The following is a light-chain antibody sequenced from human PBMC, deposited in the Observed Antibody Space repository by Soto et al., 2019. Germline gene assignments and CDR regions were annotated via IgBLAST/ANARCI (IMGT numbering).Light chain of an antibody. Sequence: EILMTQSPATLSVSPGERVTITCRASQSISPWLAWYQQKPGKAPKLLIYDASSLESGVPSRFSGSGSGTEFTLTISSLQPDDFATYYCQQYNSYSGTFGQGTKVDIK. J-gene: IGKJ1*01. CDR1: QSISPW. CDR3: QQYNSYSGT. CDR2: DAS. V-gene: IGKV1-5*01.